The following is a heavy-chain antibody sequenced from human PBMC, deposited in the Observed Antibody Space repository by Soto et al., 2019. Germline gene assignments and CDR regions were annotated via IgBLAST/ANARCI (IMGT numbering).Heavy chain of an antibody. D-gene: IGHD2-2*01. Sequence: GASVKVSCKASGYTFTGYYMHWVRQAPGQGLEWMGWINPNSGGTNYAQKFQGRVTMTRDTSISTAYMELSRLRSDDTAVYYCARGPPAATPYYFDYWGQGTLVTVSS. CDR3: ARGPPAATPYYFDY. J-gene: IGHJ4*02. CDR1: GYTFTGYY. V-gene: IGHV1-2*02. CDR2: INPNSGGT.